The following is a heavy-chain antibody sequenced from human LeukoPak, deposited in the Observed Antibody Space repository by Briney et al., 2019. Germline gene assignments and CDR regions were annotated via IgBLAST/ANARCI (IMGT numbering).Heavy chain of an antibody. CDR1: GFTFSRYG. Sequence: GGSLRLSCAASGFTFSRYGMHWVRQAPGKGLEWVAFIRYDGSKKYYTDSVKGRFTISRDNSKNTLYLQMNSLSAEDTAFYYCAREILAPGKTHDYWGQGTLVTVSS. J-gene: IGHJ4*02. CDR3: AREILAPGKTHDY. CDR2: IRYDGSKK. V-gene: IGHV3-30*02.